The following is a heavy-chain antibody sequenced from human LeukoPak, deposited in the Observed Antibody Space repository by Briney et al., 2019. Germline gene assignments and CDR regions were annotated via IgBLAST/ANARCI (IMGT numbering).Heavy chain of an antibody. CDR3: VRDRGWFTFRA. J-gene: IGHJ5*02. V-gene: IGHV3-7*04. CDR2: IDQSESAK. Sequence: PGGSLRLSCVASEFTYWMTWVRQAPGRGLEWVASIDQSESAKLYEDSVKGRFTISRDNAKNSVHLQMNSLRVDDTAVYYCVRDRGWFTFRAWGQGTLVTVSS. D-gene: IGHD6-19*01. CDR1: EFTYW.